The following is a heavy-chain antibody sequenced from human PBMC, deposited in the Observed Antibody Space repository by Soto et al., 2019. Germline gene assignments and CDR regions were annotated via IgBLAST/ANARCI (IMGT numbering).Heavy chain of an antibody. CDR2: IKRDGSEK. CDR1: GFMFGSYW. Sequence: EVQLVESGGGLVQPGGSLRLSCAASGFMFGSYWMTWVRHAPGKGLQWVANIKRDGSEKYYVDSVKGRFTTSRDNADNLVFLDMNSLRVDDTATYYCARVRANDYEIDYWGQGALVTVSS. J-gene: IGHJ4*02. D-gene: IGHD4-17*01. CDR3: ARVRANDYEIDY. V-gene: IGHV3-7*03.